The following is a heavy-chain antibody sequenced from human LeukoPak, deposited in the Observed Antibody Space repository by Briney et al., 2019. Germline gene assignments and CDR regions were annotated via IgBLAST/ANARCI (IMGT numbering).Heavy chain of an antibody. CDR3: AACSGGSCYVDY. Sequence: ASVKVSCKASGGSFSSYAIGWVRQAPGQGLEWMGRIIPIFGTANYAQKFQGRVTITTDESTSTAYMELSSLRSEDTAVYYCAACSGGSCYVDYWGQGTLVTVSS. CDR1: GGSFSSYA. J-gene: IGHJ4*02. CDR2: IIPIFGTA. D-gene: IGHD2-15*01. V-gene: IGHV1-69*05.